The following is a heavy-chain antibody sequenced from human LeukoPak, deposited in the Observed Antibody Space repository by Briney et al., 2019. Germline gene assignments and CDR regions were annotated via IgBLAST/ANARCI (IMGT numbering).Heavy chain of an antibody. CDR1: GYTFTSYG. CDR2: ISAYNGNT. D-gene: IGHD3-22*01. J-gene: IGHJ3*02. V-gene: IGHV1-18*01. CDR3: GRRFYDSSGYYDDAFDT. Sequence: ASVRVSCKASGYTFTSYGISWVRQAPGQWLEWMGWISAYNGNTNYAQKLQGRVTMTTDTSTSTAYMELRSLRSDDTAVYYCGRRFYDSSGYYDDAFDTWGQGTMVTVSS.